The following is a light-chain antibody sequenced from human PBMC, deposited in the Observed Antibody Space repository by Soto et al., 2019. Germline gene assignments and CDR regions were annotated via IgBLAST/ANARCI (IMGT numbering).Light chain of an antibody. CDR2: DVS. V-gene: IGLV2-14*03. J-gene: IGLJ1*01. CDR3: SSYTSSSTLYV. CDR1: SSDVGSYNY. Sequence: QSVLTQPASVSGSPGQSITISCTGTSSDVGSYNYVSWYQHHPGKAPKLMIYDVSNRPSGVSNRFSGSKSDNTASLTISGLQAEDEADYYCSSYTSSSTLYVLGTGTKVTVL.